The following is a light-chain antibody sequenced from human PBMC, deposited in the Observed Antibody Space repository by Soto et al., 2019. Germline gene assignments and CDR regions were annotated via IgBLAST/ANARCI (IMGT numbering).Light chain of an antibody. CDR2: GAS. CDR3: QQYNNWPLAT. V-gene: IGKV3-15*01. CDR1: QSVNSN. Sequence: ELGMTQSPANLPVSPGARATLSCRASQSVNSNLAWYQQTPGHATGLLIYGASTRATGIPARFSGSGSGTDFTLTISRLEPEDVAVYDCQQYNNWPLATFGQGTKV. J-gene: IGKJ1*01.